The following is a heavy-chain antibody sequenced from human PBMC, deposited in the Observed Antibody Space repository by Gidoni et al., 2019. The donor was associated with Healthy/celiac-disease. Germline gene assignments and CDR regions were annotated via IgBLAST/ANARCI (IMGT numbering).Heavy chain of an antibody. CDR1: GFTFSSYA. V-gene: IGHV3-23*01. CDR3: ANWGGLIDSSGYDAFDI. D-gene: IGHD3-22*01. CDR2: ISGSGGST. J-gene: IGHJ3*02. Sequence: EVQLLESGGGLVQPGGSLRLSCAASGFTFSSYAMSWVRQSPGKGLEWVSAISGSGGSTYYADSVKGRFTISRDNSKNTLYLQMNSLRAEDTAVYYCANWGGLIDSSGYDAFDIWGQGTMVTVSS.